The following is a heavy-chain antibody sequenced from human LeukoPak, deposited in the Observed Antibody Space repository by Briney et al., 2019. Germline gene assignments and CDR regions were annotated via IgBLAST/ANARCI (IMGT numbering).Heavy chain of an antibody. CDR3: ARVTDYGDYGHWFDP. Sequence: GSLRLSCAASGFTFSSYAMHWVRQAPGKGLEWVAVISYDGSNKYYADSVKGRFTISRDNSKNTLYLQMNSLRAEDTAVYYCARVTDYGDYGHWFDPWGQGTLVTVSS. CDR2: ISYDGSNK. CDR1: GFTFSSYA. V-gene: IGHV3-30-3*01. J-gene: IGHJ5*02. D-gene: IGHD4-17*01.